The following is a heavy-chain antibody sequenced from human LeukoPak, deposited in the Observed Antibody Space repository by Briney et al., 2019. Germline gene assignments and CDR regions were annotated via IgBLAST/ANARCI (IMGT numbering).Heavy chain of an antibody. J-gene: IGHJ6*02. D-gene: IGHD3-3*01. CDR3: ARGLRAYYYYGMDV. CDR1: GFTFSNYA. V-gene: IGHV3-64*02. CDR2: ISSNGGST. Sequence: PGGSLRLSCAAPGFTFSNYAMHWVRQAPGGGLEYVSAISSNGGSTYYADSVKGRFTISRDNSKNTLFLQMGSLRVEDMAVYYCARGLRAYYYYGMDVWGQGTTVTVSS.